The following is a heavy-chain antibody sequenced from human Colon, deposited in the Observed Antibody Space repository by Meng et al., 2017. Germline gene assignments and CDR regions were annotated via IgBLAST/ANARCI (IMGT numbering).Heavy chain of an antibody. D-gene: IGHD4/OR15-4a*01. CDR2: IRGSGST. J-gene: IGHJ5*02. CDR3: ARDHAPFDYGLSRPGLDP. V-gene: IGHV4-4*07. CDR1: GGSISDYY. Sequence: GELGDSVPGLVKPSATLSLTCNVSGGSISDYYWNWIRQPVGKGLEWIGRIRGSGSTNFNPSLKSRVTMSVDTSKNQFSLKLYSVTAADTAVYFCARDHAPFDYGLSRPGLDPWGQGTLVTVSS.